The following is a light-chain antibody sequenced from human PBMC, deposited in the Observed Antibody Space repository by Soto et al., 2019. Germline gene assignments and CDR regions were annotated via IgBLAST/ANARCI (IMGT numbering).Light chain of an antibody. J-gene: IGKJ3*01. CDR1: QGISSY. CDR2: AAS. Sequence: DIQLTQSPSFLSASVGDRVTITCRASQGISSYLAWYQQKPGKAPKLLIYAASTLQSGVPSRFSGSGSGTEFTLTISSLQPEDFATYYCQQLNSYPQVTFGPGTKWISN. V-gene: IGKV1-9*01. CDR3: QQLNSYPQVT.